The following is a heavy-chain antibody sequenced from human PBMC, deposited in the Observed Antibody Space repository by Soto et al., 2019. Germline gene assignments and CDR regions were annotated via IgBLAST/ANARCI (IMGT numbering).Heavy chain of an antibody. Sequence: QVQLVQSGAEVKKPGASVKVSCKASGYTFTSYDINWVRQATGQGLEWMGWMNPNSGNTGYAQKFQGRVTMTRNTSISTAYMELSSLRSEDTAVYYCARARIAVAVPYYYYYGMDVWGQGTTVTVSS. D-gene: IGHD6-19*01. V-gene: IGHV1-8*01. CDR3: ARARIAVAVPYYYYYGMDV. CDR2: MNPNSGNT. CDR1: GYTFTSYD. J-gene: IGHJ6*02.